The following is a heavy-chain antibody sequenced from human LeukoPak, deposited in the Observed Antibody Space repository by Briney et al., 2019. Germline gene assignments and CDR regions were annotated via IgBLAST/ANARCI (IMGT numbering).Heavy chain of an antibody. CDR2: INPSGGST. D-gene: IGHD5-24*01. CDR1: GYTFTSYY. CDR3: ARDRMATIYDY. J-gene: IGHJ4*02. V-gene: IGHV1-46*01. Sequence: ASVKVSCKASGYTFTSYYMHWVRQAPGQGLEWMGIINPSGGSTSYAQKFQGRVTMTRDTSTSAVYMELSSLRSEDTAVYYCARDRMATIYDYWGQGTLVTVSS.